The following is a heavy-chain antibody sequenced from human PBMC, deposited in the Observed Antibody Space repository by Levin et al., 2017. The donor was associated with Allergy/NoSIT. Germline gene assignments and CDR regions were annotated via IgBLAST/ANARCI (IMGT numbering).Heavy chain of an antibody. CDR2: IYYSGST. CDR1: GGSISSFY. V-gene: IGHV4-59*08. Sequence: SQTLSLTCTVSGGSISSFYWSWIRQPPGKNLEWIGYIYYSGSTYYNPSLKSRVTISVDTSKNQLSLRLRSMTAADTAVSYCARHHASDDYDWGPDACDTWGQGTLVTVSS. J-gene: IGHJ5*02. CDR3: ARHHASDDYDWGPDACDT. D-gene: IGHD3-16*01.